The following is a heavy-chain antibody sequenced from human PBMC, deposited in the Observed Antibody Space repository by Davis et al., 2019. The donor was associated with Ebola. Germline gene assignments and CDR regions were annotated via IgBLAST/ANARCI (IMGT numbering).Heavy chain of an antibody. CDR2: ISSSSSYI. Sequence: GESLKISCAASGFTFSSYGMHWVRQAPGKGLEWVSSISSSSSYIYYADSVKGRFTISRDNAKNSLYLQMNSLRAEDTAVYYCARDERFLEWQHYYFDYWGQGTLVTVSS. CDR3: ARDERFLEWQHYYFDY. V-gene: IGHV3-21*01. D-gene: IGHD3-3*01. CDR1: GFTFSSYG. J-gene: IGHJ4*02.